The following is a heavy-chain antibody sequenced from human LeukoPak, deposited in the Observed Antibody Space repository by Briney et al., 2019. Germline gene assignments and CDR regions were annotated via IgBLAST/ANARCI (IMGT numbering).Heavy chain of an antibody. CDR2: IYHSGST. V-gene: IGHV4-30-2*01. Sequence: SETLSLTCTVSGGSISSGGYYWSWIRQPPGKGLEWIGYIYHSGSTYYNPSLKSRVTISVDRSKNQFSLKLSSVTAADTAVYYCARVYYDSSGYYPFFDYWGQGTLVTVSS. CDR3: ARVYYDSSGYYPFFDY. J-gene: IGHJ4*02. D-gene: IGHD3-22*01. CDR1: GGSISSGGYY.